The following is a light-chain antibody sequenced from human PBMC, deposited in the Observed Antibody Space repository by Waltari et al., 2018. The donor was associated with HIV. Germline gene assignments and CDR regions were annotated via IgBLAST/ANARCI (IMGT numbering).Light chain of an antibody. CDR3: QTWGTGIRV. J-gene: IGLJ3*02. V-gene: IGLV4-69*01. Sequence: QLLLTQSPSASASLGASVTLTCTLSSGHSSYAIAWHPQQPEKGPRYLMKLNSDGSHSKGDGIPDRCSGSSSGAERYLTIASLQAEDEADYYCQTWGTGIRVFGGGTKLTVL. CDR1: SGHSSYA. CDR2: LNSDGSH.